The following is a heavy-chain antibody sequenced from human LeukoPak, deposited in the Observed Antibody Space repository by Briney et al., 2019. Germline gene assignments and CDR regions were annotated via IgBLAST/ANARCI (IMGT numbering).Heavy chain of an antibody. CDR2: IYYSGST. D-gene: IGHD6-19*01. V-gene: IGHV4-38-2*02. CDR3: ARAPLEYSSGFRFDP. Sequence: SETLSLTCTVSGYSISSGYYWGWIRQPPGKGLEWIGYIYYSGSTNYNPSLKSRVTISVDTSKNQFSLKLSSVTAADTAVYYCARAPLEYSSGFRFDPWGQGTLVTVSS. J-gene: IGHJ5*02. CDR1: GYSISSGYY.